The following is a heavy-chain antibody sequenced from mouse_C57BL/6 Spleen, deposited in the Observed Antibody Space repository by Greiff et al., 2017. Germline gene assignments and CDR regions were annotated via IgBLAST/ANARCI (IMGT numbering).Heavy chain of an antibody. Sequence: QVQLKESGAELVKPGASVKLSCKASGYTFTEYTIHWVKQRSGQGLEWIGWFYPGSGSIKYNEKFKDKATLTADKSSSTVYMELSRLTSEDSAVYFCARHEDLRWAQGGTWFAYWGQGTLVTVSA. J-gene: IGHJ3*01. CDR2: FYPGSGSI. V-gene: IGHV1-62-2*01. CDR3: ARHEDLRWAQGGTWFAY. CDR1: GYTFTEYT. D-gene: IGHD4-1*01.